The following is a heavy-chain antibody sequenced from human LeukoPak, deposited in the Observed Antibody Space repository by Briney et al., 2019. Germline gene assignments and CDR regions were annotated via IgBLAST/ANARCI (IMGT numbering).Heavy chain of an antibody. D-gene: IGHD3-3*01. Sequence: PSETLSLTCTVSGGSISSYYWSWIRQPAGKGLEWIGRIYTSGSTNYNPSLKSRVTMSVGTSKNQFSLKLSSVTAADTAVYYCARDKLTIKFGVVTFGFDPWGQGTLVTVSS. V-gene: IGHV4-4*07. CDR2: IYTSGST. CDR1: GGSISSYY. J-gene: IGHJ5*02. CDR3: ARDKLTIKFGVVTFGFDP.